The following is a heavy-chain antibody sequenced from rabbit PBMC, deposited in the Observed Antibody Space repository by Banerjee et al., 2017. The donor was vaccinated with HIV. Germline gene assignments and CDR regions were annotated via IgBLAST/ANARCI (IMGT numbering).Heavy chain of an antibody. D-gene: IGHD2-1*01. V-gene: IGHV1S40*01. CDR1: GFDFSSYYY. J-gene: IGHJ4*01. CDR3: ARDPSYDEYGDSLYYFDL. Sequence: QSLEESGGDLVKPGASLTLTCKASGFDFSSYYYMCWVRQAPGKGLEWIGCIYTGDGSTYYASWAKGRFTISKTSSTTVTLQMTSLTAADTATYFCARDPSYDEYGDSLYYFDLWGQGTLVTVS. CDR2: IYTGDGST.